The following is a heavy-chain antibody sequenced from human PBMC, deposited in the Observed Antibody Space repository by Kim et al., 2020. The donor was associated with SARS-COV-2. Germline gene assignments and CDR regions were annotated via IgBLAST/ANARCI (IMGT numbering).Heavy chain of an antibody. Sequence: TNYNPSLKSRVAISVDSSKNQFSLDLSSVTAADAAVYYCARGGVKQWLSLWGRGTLVTVSS. V-gene: IGHV4-59*09. D-gene: IGHD6-19*01. J-gene: IGHJ2*01. CDR2: T. CDR3: ARGGVKQWLSL.